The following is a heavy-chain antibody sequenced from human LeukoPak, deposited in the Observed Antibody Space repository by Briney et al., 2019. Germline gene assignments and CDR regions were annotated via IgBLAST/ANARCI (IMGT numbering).Heavy chain of an antibody. J-gene: IGHJ6*03. D-gene: IGHD5-12*01. CDR2: IHYSGNT. CDR3: ARVHSGYDFEHNLHHYYMDV. Sequence: PSETLSLTCTVSGGSSSSSRSYWGWIRQPPGKGLEWIGTIHYSGNTYYNPSLNSRVTISVATSKNQFSLKLTSVTAADTALYYCARVHSGYDFEHNLHHYYMDVWGRGTTVTISS. V-gene: IGHV4-39*07. CDR1: GGSSSSSRSY.